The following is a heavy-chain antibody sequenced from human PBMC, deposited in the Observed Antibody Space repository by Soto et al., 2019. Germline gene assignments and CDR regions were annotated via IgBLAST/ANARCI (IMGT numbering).Heavy chain of an antibody. J-gene: IGHJ1*01. Sequence: VQLQGSGPGLLKPSQTLSLTCTVSGSSVNTGDYYWSYMRQPPGKGLEWLGYIFYSGDTYYNPSLKSRATISLNASRNQFSLTLTSVAGADTALYYCVGTGTTDDFWGQGTLVTVSS. CDR2: IFYSGDT. D-gene: IGHD1-7*01. V-gene: IGHV4-30-4*01. CDR3: VGTGTTDDF. CDR1: GSSVNTGDYY.